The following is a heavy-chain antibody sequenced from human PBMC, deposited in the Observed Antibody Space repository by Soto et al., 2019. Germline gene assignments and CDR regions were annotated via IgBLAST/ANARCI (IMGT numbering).Heavy chain of an antibody. V-gene: IGHV1-2*02. J-gene: IGHJ6*02. CDR2: INPNSDGT. D-gene: IGHD6-6*01. CDR1: GYTFTGYY. Sequence: ASVKVSCKASGYTFTGYYMHWVRQAPGQGLEWMGWINPNSDGTNYAQKFQGRVTMTRDTSISTAYMELSRLRSDDTAVYYCARDRAGSSDYYYYGMDVWGQGTTVTVSS. CDR3: ARDRAGSSDYYYYGMDV.